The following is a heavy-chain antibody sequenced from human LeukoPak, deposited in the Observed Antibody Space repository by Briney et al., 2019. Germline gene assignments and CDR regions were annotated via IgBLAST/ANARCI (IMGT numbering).Heavy chain of an antibody. Sequence: DRSLRLSCAASGFTFSDYAMPWVRLAPGKGLEWVSGITWDGRATGYKDSVKGRFTISRDSAKKSLYLQMNSLRTEDTAFYYCAREYCSTSRCQGFFDYWGQGTLVTVSS. J-gene: IGHJ4*02. V-gene: IGHV3-9*01. CDR3: AREYCSTSRCQGFFDY. CDR2: ITWDGRAT. CDR1: GFTFSDYA. D-gene: IGHD2-2*01.